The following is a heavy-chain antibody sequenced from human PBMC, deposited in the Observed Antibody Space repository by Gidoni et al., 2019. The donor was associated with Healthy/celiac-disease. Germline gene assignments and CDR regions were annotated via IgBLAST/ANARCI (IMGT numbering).Heavy chain of an antibody. V-gene: IGHV3-33*01. CDR2: IWYDGSNK. CDR1: GFTFSSYG. J-gene: IGHJ6*02. CDR3: ARALVLGYCTGGVCPNYYYYGMDV. D-gene: IGHD2-8*02. Sequence: QVQLVESGGGVVQPGRSLRLSCAASGFTFSSYGMHWVRQAPGKGLGWVAVIWYDGSNKYYADSVKGRFTISRDNSKNTLYLQMNSLRAEDTAVYYCARALVLGYCTGGVCPNYYYYGMDVWGQGTTVTVSS.